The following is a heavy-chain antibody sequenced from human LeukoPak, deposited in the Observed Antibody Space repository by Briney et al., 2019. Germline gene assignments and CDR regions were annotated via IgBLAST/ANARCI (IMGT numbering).Heavy chain of an antibody. CDR1: GYIFTSYA. Sequence: ASVKASCKASGYIFTSYAMHWVRQAPGQRLEWMGWINAGNGNTKYSQKFQGRVTITRDTSASTAYMELSSLRSEDTAVYYCARAEDFDWSPFDYWGQGTLVTVSS. CDR3: ARAEDFDWSPFDY. J-gene: IGHJ4*02. D-gene: IGHD3-9*01. V-gene: IGHV1-3*01. CDR2: INAGNGNT.